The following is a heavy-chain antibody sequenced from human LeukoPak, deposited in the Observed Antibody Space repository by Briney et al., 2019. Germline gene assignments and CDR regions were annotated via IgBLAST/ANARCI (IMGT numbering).Heavy chain of an antibody. CDR2: INPNSGGT. CDR1: GYTFTGYY. D-gene: IGHD3-3*01. V-gene: IGHV1-2*02. Sequence: ASVKVSWEASGYTFTGYYMHWVRQAPGQGLEWMGWINPNSGGTNYAQKFQGRVTMTRDTSISTAYMELSRLRSDDTAVYYCARNYDFWSGYYSPRSYFDYWGQGTLVTVSS. CDR3: ARNYDFWSGYYSPRSYFDY. J-gene: IGHJ4*02.